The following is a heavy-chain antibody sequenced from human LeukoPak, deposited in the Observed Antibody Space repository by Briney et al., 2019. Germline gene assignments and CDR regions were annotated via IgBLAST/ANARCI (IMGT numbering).Heavy chain of an antibody. J-gene: IGHJ6*03. CDR2: ISGSGTYI. V-gene: IGHV3-21*01. CDR1: GFTFSSYS. CDR3: ARVGYTNSFGYYYYYMDV. Sequence: GGSLRLSCAASGFTFSSYSMNWVRQAPGKGLEWVSSISGSGTYIYYADSVQGRFTISRDNAKNSLYLQMNSQRAEDTAVYYCARVGYTNSFGYYYYYMDVWAKGTMVTVSS. D-gene: IGHD4-11*01.